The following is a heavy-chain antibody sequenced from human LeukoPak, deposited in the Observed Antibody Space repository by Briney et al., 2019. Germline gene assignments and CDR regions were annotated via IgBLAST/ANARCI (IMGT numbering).Heavy chain of an antibody. CDR2: ISWNSGSL. CDR3: ARGLGGDQGYFDL. Sequence: PGRSLRLSCAASGFIFDDYAMHWVRQAPGKGLEWDSGISWNSGSLAYADSVKGRFTISRDNAKNSLYLQMNSLRTEDTALYYCARGLGGDQGYFDLWGRGTLATVSS. CDR1: GFIFDDYA. D-gene: IGHD3-10*01. V-gene: IGHV3-9*01. J-gene: IGHJ2*01.